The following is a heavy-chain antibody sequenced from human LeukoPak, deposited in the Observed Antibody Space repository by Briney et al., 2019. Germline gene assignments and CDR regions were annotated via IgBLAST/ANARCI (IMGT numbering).Heavy chain of an antibody. CDR2: IYSIGSI. J-gene: IGHJ4*02. CDR3: ARGRPGIAVAGSGFDY. V-gene: IGHV3-53*01. Sequence: GGSLRLTCAASGFTVSSTYMTWVRQAPGKGLEWVSVIYSIGSIDYADSVKGRFTISRDTSTNTLYLQMNSLRAEDTAVYYCARGRPGIAVAGSGFDYRGQGTLVTVSS. D-gene: IGHD6-19*01. CDR1: GFTVSSTY.